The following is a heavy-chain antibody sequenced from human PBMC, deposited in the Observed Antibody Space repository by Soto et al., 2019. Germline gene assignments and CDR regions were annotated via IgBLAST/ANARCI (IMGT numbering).Heavy chain of an antibody. CDR1: EYSFTSYW. V-gene: IGHV5-10-1*01. CDR2: IDPSDSYT. J-gene: IGHJ6*02. Sequence: GEPLTVSCKGFEYSFTSYWSSWVRKMPGKCPEWMGRIDPSDSYTNYSPSFQGHVTISADKSISTAYLQWSSLKASDTAMYYCVRTEYSYGRRRYYSGMDVWGQGTTVTVSS. D-gene: IGHD5-18*01. CDR3: VRTEYSYGRRRYYSGMDV.